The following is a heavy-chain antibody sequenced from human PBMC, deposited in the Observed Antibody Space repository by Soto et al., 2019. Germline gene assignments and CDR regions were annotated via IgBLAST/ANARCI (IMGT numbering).Heavy chain of an antibody. CDR1: GYTFSYFY. V-gene: IGHV1-2*02. CDR3: ARRDSSGSFDY. CDR2: LNPKSGGT. Sequence: GASVKVSCKASGYTFSYFYIHWVRLAPGQGLEWMGWLNPKSGGTSHAPKFQGRVTMTRDTSTSTVYMELRSLTSDDRAIYSCARRDSSGSFDYWGQGTPVTVSS. J-gene: IGHJ4*02. D-gene: IGHD5-18*01.